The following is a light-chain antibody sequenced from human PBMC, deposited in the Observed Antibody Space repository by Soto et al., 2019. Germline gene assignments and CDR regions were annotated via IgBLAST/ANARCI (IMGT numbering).Light chain of an antibody. J-gene: IGKJ3*01. CDR3: QHYNDWPPAFT. CDR2: GAS. V-gene: IGKV3D-15*01. Sequence: EILMTQSPATLSVSPGERATLSCRASQSLNRNLAWYQQKPGQAPRLIIYGASTRASGIPARFSGSGSGTEXTXXISSLQSEDFALYYCQHYNDWPPAFTFGPGTKVDL. CDR1: QSLNRN.